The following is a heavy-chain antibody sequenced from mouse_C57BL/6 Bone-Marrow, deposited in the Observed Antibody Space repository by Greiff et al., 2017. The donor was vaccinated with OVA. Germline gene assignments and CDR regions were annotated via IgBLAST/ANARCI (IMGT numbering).Heavy chain of an antibody. CDR3: ARGDYDWYFDV. CDR2: FDPNSGGT. J-gene: IGHJ1*03. CDR1: GYTFTSYR. D-gene: IGHD2-4*01. V-gene: IGHV1-72*01. Sequence: QVQLQQPGAELVKPGASVKLSCKASGYTFTSYRMHWVKQRPGRGLEWIGRFDPNSGGTKYNEKFKSKATLTVDKPSSTAYMQLSSLTSEDSAVYYCARGDYDWYFDVWGTGTTVTVSS.